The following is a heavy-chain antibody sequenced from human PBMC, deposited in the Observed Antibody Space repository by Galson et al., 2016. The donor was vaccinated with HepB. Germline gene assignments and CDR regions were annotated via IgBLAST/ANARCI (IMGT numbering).Heavy chain of an antibody. D-gene: IGHD6-19*01. V-gene: IGHV4-59*01. CDR1: GGSISDYY. J-gene: IGHJ4*02. CDR2: IYNSGNH. Sequence: ETLSLTCTVSGGSISDYYCSWIRKSPGKGLEWIGHIYNSGNHKYNPSLESRVTISVDTSKNQFFLDVNSVTAADTAIYYCSATTTGWHAWWGQGNLVTVSS. CDR3: SATTTGWHAW.